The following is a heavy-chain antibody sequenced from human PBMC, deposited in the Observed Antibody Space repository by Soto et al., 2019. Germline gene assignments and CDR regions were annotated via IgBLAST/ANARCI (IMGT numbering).Heavy chain of an antibody. D-gene: IGHD6-13*01. CDR2: ISWNSGSI. Sequence: GGSLRLSCAASGFTFDDYAMHWVRQAPGKGLEWVSGISWNSGSIGYADSVKGRFTISRDNAKNSLYLQMNSLRAEDTALYYCAKVGGYSSSWYPFDYWGQGTLVTVSS. CDR1: GFTFDDYA. V-gene: IGHV3-9*01. J-gene: IGHJ4*02. CDR3: AKVGGYSSSWYPFDY.